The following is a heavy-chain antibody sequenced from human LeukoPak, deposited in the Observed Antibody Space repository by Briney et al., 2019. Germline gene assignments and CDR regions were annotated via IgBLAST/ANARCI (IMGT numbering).Heavy chain of an antibody. CDR1: GGSFSGYY. D-gene: IGHD6-13*01. J-gene: IGHJ5*02. Sequence: SETLSLTCAVYGGSFSGYYWSWIRQPPGKGLEWIGEINHSGSTNYNPSLKSRVTISVDTSKNQFSLKLSSVTAADTAVYYCARTPPQRLAAAGTAGWFDPWGQGTLVTVSS. CDR2: INHSGST. CDR3: ARTPPQRLAAAGTAGWFDP. V-gene: IGHV4-34*01.